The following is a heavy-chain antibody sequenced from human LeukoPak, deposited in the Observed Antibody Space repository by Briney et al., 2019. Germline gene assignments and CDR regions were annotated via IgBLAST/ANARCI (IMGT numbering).Heavy chain of an antibody. V-gene: IGHV4-34*01. CDR1: GGSFSGYY. CDR3: ARSYYGGNFDY. Sequence: IPSETLSLTCAVYGGSFSGYYWSWIRQPPGKGLEWIGEINHSGSTNYNPSLKSRVTISVDTSKNQFSLKLSSVTAADTAVYYCARSYYGGNFDYWGQGTLVTVSS. J-gene: IGHJ4*02. D-gene: IGHD4-23*01. CDR2: INHSGST.